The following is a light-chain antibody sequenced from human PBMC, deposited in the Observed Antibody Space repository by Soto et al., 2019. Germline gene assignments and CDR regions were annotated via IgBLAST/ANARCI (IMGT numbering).Light chain of an antibody. CDR2: GAS. CDR1: QSISSGY. V-gene: IGKV3-20*01. Sequence: EIVLTQSPGTLSLSPGERVTLSCRASQSISSGYLAWYQQKPGQAPRVLIYGASTRATGIPDRFSGSGSGTDFILTISRLEPEDFAVYYCQQYSSSPRTFGQGTKVEIK. J-gene: IGKJ1*01. CDR3: QQYSSSPRT.